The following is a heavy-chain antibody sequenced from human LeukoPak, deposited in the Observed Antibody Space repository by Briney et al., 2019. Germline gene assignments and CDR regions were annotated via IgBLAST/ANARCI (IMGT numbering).Heavy chain of an antibody. CDR1: GFTFSYYG. V-gene: IGHV3-33*01. CDR2: IWNDGSKE. D-gene: IGHD5-24*01. CDR3: ARGGMATMLTPLYY. Sequence: RPGGSLRLSRAASGFTFSYYGMNWVRQAPGKGLEWVTLIWNDGSKEYYADSVKGRFTVSRDNSRNTLYLQMNSLRAEDTAVYYCARGGMATMLTPLYYWGQGTLVTVSS. J-gene: IGHJ4*02.